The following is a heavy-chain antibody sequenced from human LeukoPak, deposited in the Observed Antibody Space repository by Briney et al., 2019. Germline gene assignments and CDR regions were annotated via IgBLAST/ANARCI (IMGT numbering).Heavy chain of an antibody. CDR3: ATDLGIVGATNGFDY. J-gene: IGHJ4*02. Sequence: ASVKVSCKASGYTFTSYGISWVRQAPGQGLEWMGWISAYNGNTNYAQKLQGRVTMTTDTSTSTAYMELRSLRSDDTAVYYCATDLGIVGATNGFDYWGQGTLVTVSS. CDR2: ISAYNGNT. D-gene: IGHD1-26*01. CDR1: GYTFTSYG. V-gene: IGHV1-18*01.